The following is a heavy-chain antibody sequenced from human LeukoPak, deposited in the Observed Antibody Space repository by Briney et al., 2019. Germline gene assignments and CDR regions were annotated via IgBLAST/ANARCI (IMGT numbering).Heavy chain of an antibody. J-gene: IGHJ6*02. CDR3: AGDRIAAAVGYGMDV. Sequence: GGSLRLSCAASGFTFSNYGMHWVRQAPGKGLEWVAVVSYGGTNKYYADSVKGRFTISRDNSKNTLYLQMNSLRAEDTAVYYCAGDRIAAAVGYGMDVWGQGTTVTVSS. D-gene: IGHD6-13*01. CDR2: VSYGGTNK. CDR1: GFTFSNYG. V-gene: IGHV3-30*03.